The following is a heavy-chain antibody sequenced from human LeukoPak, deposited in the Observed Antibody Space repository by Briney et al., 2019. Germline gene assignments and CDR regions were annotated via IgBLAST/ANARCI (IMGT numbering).Heavy chain of an antibody. CDR1: GYSITTRGRYY. CDR3: ARERSGSYCRRRSWFDP. V-gene: IGHV4-38-2*02. D-gene: IGHD1-26*01. J-gene: IGHJ5*02. CDR2: FYHGGTT. Sequence: SETLSLTCAVCGYSITTRGRYYSAWLRQPPGKGLEWIGDFYHGGTTYYNASLKSRVTMSVDTSKNHFSLKLSSVTAADTAVYYCARERSGSYCRRRSWFDPWGQGTLVTVSS.